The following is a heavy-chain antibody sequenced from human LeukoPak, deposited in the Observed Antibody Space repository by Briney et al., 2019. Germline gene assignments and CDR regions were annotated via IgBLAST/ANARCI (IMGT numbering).Heavy chain of an antibody. Sequence: GESLKISCKGSGYTFTSYGISWVRQAPGQGLEWMGWISAYNGNTNYAQKLQGRVTMTTDTSTSTAYMELRSLRSDDTAVYYCASSYCSGGSCYSYWGQGTLVTVSS. CDR1: GYTFTSYG. D-gene: IGHD2-15*01. CDR2: ISAYNGNT. CDR3: ASSYCSGGSCYSY. J-gene: IGHJ4*02. V-gene: IGHV1-18*01.